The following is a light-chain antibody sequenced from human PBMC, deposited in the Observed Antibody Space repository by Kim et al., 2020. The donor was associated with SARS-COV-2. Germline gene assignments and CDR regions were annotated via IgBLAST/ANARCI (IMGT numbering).Light chain of an antibody. Sequence: EIVLTQSPGTLSLSPGERATLSCRASQSVTSNYLAWYQQKPGQAPRPLIFAAFRRATGIPDRFSGSGSGTDFTLTISRLEPEDFAVYYCQQYGSSPYTFGQGTKLEI. V-gene: IGKV3-20*01. J-gene: IGKJ2*01. CDR3: QQYGSSPYT. CDR2: AAF. CDR1: QSVTSNY.